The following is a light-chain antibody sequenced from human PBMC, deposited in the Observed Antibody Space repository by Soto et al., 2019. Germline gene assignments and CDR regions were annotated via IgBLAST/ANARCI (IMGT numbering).Light chain of an antibody. J-gene: IGKJ4*01. Sequence: EIVLTQSPGTLSLSPGERVTLSCRASQSISSRHLAWYQQKPGRAPRLLIYGASTRATGVPDRFSGSGSGTDFTLTISRLEPEDFAVYYCQQFGSSPSFGGGTKVAIK. CDR1: QSISSRH. CDR3: QQFGSSPS. CDR2: GAS. V-gene: IGKV3-20*01.